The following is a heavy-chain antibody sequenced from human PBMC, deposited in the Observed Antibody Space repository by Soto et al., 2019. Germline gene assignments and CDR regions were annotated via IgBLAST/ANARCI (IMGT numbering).Heavy chain of an antibody. D-gene: IGHD3-10*01. CDR3: ASDPYYYASEY. CDR2: ISGSGDTI. J-gene: IGHJ4*02. CDR1: GFTFSDSY. Sequence: QVQLVESGGGLVKPGGSLRLSCAASGFTFSDSYMTWIRQAPGKGLEWLSYISGSGDTIYYADSVKGRFTVSRDNAKNSLYPQMNSLRAEDTAVYYCASDPYYYASEYWGQGTLVTVSS. V-gene: IGHV3-11*01.